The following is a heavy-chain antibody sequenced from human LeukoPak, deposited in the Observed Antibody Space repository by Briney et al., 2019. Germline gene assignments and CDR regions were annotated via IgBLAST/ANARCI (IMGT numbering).Heavy chain of an antibody. D-gene: IGHD3-3*01. J-gene: IGHJ4*02. CDR3: ARCQYDFWSGYYPIHDY. CDR2: INHSGST. V-gene: IGHV4-38-2*02. CDR1: GYSISSGYY. Sequence: SETLSLTCTVSGYSISSGYYWGWIRQPPGKGLEWIGSINHSGSTYYNPSLKSRVTISVDTSKNQFSLKLSSVTAADTAVYYCARCQYDFWSGYYPIHDYWGQGTLVTVSS.